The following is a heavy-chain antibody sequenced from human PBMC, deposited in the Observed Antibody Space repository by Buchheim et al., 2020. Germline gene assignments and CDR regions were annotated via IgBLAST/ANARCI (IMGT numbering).Heavy chain of an antibody. D-gene: IGHD1-26*01. Sequence: QVQLVESGGGVVQPGRSLRLSCAASGFTFSTYGMHWVRQAPGKGLEWVAVISDDGSNKYYVDSVKGRFTISRDNSKNTLYLQMNSLRAEDTAVYYCAKDDGGSFGDWGQGTL. CDR3: AKDDGGSFGD. CDR1: GFTFSTYG. V-gene: IGHV3-30*18. CDR2: ISDDGSNK. J-gene: IGHJ4*02.